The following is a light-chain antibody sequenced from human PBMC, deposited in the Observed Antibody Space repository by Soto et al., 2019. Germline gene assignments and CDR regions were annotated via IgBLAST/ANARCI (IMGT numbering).Light chain of an antibody. J-gene: IGKJ4*01. V-gene: IGKV3-15*01. CDR2: GAS. Sequence: IVMTQSPDSLSVSPGERVILSCRASQSVYSNLAWYRHKPGQAPRLLISGASTGATGVPVRFRGSGSGTEFTLTINTLQSEDSAVYYCQQYHTWPVTFGGGTKVEI. CDR1: QSVYSN. CDR3: QQYHTWPVT.